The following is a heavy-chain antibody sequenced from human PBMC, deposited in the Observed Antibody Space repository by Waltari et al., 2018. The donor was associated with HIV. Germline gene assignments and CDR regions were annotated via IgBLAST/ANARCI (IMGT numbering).Heavy chain of an antibody. CDR2: VYTSGTP. Sequence: QVQVQESGPGLVKPSETLSLTCTVSGAPISGYYWSWIRQAAGGGLEWIGRVYTSGTPNYNPSLKSRVTMSRDTSKNQFSLKLTSGTAADTATYYCAGRDYWGQGILVTVSS. CDR3: AGRDY. CDR1: GAPISGYY. V-gene: IGHV4-4*07. J-gene: IGHJ4*02.